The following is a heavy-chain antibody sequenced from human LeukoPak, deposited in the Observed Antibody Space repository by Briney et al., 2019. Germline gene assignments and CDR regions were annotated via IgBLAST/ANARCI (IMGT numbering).Heavy chain of an antibody. CDR2: INDNGSST. Sequence: PGGSLRLSCAASGFTFSSYWMHWVRRAPGKGLVWVSRINDNGSSTRYADSVKGRFTISRDNAKNTLYLQMNSLRAEDTAVYYCARPHYDFWSGFNWFDPWGQGTLVTVSS. CDR3: ARPHYDFWSGFNWFDP. D-gene: IGHD3-3*01. CDR1: GFTFSSYW. V-gene: IGHV3-74*01. J-gene: IGHJ5*02.